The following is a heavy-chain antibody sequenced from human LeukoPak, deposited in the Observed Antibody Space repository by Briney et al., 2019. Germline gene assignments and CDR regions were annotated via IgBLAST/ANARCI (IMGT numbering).Heavy chain of an antibody. D-gene: IGHD4-23*01. J-gene: IGHJ4*02. CDR2: IASDGSST. V-gene: IGHV3-74*01. CDR1: RFTFSSYW. CDR3: ARGRPHGNDY. Sequence: GGSLRLSCAASRFTFSSYWMNWVRQAPGKGLVWVSRIASDGSSTTYADSVKGRFSISRDNAKNTLYLQMNSLRVEDTAVYYCARGRPHGNDYWGQGTLVTVSS.